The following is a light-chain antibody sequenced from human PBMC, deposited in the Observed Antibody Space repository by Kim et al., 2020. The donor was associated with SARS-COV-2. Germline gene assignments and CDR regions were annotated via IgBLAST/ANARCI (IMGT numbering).Light chain of an antibody. CDR3: QAWDSSTAV. CDR1: RVGDED. V-gene: IGLV3-1*01. Sequence: GPPGQTAGITGAGERVGDEDACWYQQKPGQAPVVGIDQDSKRPSGIPERFSGSNSGNTATLTISGTQAMDEADYYCQAWDSSTAVFGGGTQLTVL. J-gene: IGLJ3*02. CDR2: QDS.